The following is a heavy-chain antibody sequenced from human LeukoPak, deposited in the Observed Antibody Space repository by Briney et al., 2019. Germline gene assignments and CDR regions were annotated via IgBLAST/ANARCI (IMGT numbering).Heavy chain of an antibody. CDR2: ISSSSSTT. V-gene: IGHV3-48*01. CDR3: ARGNAVDYYDSSGYYTDFDY. Sequence: GGSLRLSCAASGFTFSSYSMNWVRQAPGKGLEWVSYISSSSSTTYYADSVKGRFTISRDNAKNSLYLQMNSLRAEDTAVYYCARGNAVDYYDSSGYYTDFDYWGQGTLVTVSS. J-gene: IGHJ4*02. CDR1: GFTFSSYS. D-gene: IGHD3-22*01.